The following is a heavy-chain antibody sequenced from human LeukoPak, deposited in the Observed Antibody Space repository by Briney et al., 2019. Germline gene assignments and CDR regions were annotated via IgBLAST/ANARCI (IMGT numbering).Heavy chain of an antibody. CDR3: ARACGSCTSTTSWDY. J-gene: IGHJ4*02. CDR2: ISSSGSNK. V-gene: IGHV3-11*01. D-gene: IGHD2-2*01. Sequence: GGSLRLSCAASGFTFSDYYMTWIRQAPGKGLEWVSYISSSGSNKYYADSVKGRFTISRDNAKNSLYLQMNSLRAEDTAVYYCARACGSCTSTTSWDYWGQGTLVTVSS. CDR1: GFTFSDYY.